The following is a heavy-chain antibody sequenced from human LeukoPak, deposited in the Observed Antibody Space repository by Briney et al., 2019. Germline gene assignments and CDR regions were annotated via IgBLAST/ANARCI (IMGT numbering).Heavy chain of an antibody. D-gene: IGHD3-10*01. CDR1: GFTVRSNY. CDR3: ASSQLLWFGEPKDDAFDI. Sequence: GGSLRLSCAASGFTVRSNYMSWVRQAPGKGLEWVSVIYSGGSTYYADSVKGRFTISRDNSKNTLYLQMNSLRAEDTAVYYCASSQLLWFGEPKDDAFDIWGQGTMVTVSS. J-gene: IGHJ3*02. V-gene: IGHV3-53*01. CDR2: IYSGGST.